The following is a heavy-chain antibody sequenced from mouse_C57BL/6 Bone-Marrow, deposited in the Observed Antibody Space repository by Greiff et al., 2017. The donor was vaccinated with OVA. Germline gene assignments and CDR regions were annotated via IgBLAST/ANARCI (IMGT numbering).Heavy chain of an antibody. D-gene: IGHD2-2*01. CDR1: GYTFTSYG. J-gene: IGHJ2*01. Sequence: VKVVESGAELARPGASVKLSCKASGYTFTSYGISWVKQRTGQGLEWIGEIYPRSGNTYYNEKFKGKATLTADKSSSTAYMELRSLTSEDSAVYFCARGVWLRLYYFDYWGQGTTLTVSS. V-gene: IGHV1-81*01. CDR2: IYPRSGNT. CDR3: ARGVWLRLYYFDY.